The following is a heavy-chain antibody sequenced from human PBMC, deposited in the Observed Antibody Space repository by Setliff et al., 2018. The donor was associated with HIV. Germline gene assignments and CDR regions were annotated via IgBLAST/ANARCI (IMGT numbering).Heavy chain of an antibody. CDR2: FDPEDGET. D-gene: IGHD2-2*01. V-gene: IGHV1-24*01. Sequence: ASVKVSCKVSGYTLTELSMHWVRQAPGKGLEWMGGFDPEDGETIYAQKFQGRVIMTEDTSTDTAYMELSSLRSEDTAVYYCATDRILGYCSSTSCSNAFDIWGQGTMVTVSS. CDR3: ATDRILGYCSSTSCSNAFDI. CDR1: GYTLTELS. J-gene: IGHJ3*02.